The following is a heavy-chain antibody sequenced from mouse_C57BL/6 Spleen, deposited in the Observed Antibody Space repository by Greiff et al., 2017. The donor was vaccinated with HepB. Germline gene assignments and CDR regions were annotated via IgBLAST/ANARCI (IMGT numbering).Heavy chain of an antibody. Sequence: EVQLQQSGPGLVKPSQSLSLTCSVTGYSITSGYYWNWIRQFPGNKLEWMGYISYDGSNNYNPSLKNRISITRDTSKNQFFLKLNSVTTEDTATYYSAVVARGYAMDYWGQGTSVTVSS. D-gene: IGHD1-1*01. J-gene: IGHJ4*01. CDR2: ISYDGSN. CDR1: GYSITSGYY. CDR3: AVVARGYAMDY. V-gene: IGHV3-6*01.